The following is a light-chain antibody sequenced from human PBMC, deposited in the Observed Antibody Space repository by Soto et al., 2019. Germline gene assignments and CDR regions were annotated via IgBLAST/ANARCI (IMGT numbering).Light chain of an antibody. Sequence: IHMTQSASSLSASVGNRVTIACRASQSISTYLHWYQQKPGEAPNLLIYAASTLQSGVPSRFSGSGSGTDFTLTISSLQTEDFATYFCQHGYSTPLTFGGGTKVDIK. CDR3: QHGYSTPLT. J-gene: IGKJ4*01. CDR2: AAS. V-gene: IGKV1-39*01. CDR1: QSISTY.